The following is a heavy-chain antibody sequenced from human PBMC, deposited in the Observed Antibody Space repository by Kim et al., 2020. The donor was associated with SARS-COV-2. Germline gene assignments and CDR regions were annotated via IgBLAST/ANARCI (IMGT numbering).Heavy chain of an antibody. CDR3: AKGGSGSKYFQH. J-gene: IGHJ1*01. CDR2: IRGSGSST. Sequence: GGSLRLSCAASGLTFSSYTFYWVRQAPGKGLEWVSAIRGSGSSTYHTDSVKGRFTISRDNSKNTLYLQMNSLRAEDTAVYYCAKGGSGSKYFQHWGQGT. CDR1: GLTFSSYT. D-gene: IGHD3-3*01. V-gene: IGHV3-23*01.